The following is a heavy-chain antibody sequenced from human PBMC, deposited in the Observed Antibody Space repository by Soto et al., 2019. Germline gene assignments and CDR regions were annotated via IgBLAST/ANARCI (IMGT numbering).Heavy chain of an antibody. Sequence: SETLSLTCTVSGGSISSSSYYWGWIRQPPGKGLEWIGSIYYSGSTYYNPSLKSRVTISVDTSKNQFSLKLSSVTAADTAVYYCARHIYFDWWYPYYFDYWGQGTLVTVSS. CDR3: ARHIYFDWWYPYYFDY. CDR1: GGSISSSSYY. CDR2: IYYSGST. D-gene: IGHD3-9*01. J-gene: IGHJ4*02. V-gene: IGHV4-39*01.